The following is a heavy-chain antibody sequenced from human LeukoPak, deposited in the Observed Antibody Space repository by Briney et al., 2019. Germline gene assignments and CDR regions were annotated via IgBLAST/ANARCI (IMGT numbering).Heavy chain of an antibody. CDR3: ARHDGSYYTYNFDY. CDR1: GGSIRNSNYY. CDR2: IYFSGST. V-gene: IGHV4-39*01. D-gene: IGHD3-22*01. Sequence: SETLSLTCTVSGGSIRNSNYYWGWIRQPPGKGLGWIGGIYFSGSTNYKPSLRSRVTISIDTSNNQFSLKVNSVTAADTAVYYCARHDGSYYTYNFDYWGQGTLVTVPS. J-gene: IGHJ4*02.